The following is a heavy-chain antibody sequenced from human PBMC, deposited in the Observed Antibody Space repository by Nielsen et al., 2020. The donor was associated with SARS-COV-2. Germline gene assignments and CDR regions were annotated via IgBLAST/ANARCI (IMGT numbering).Heavy chain of an antibody. Sequence: ASVKVSCKASGYTFTSYAMHWVRQAPGQRLEWMGWINAGNGNTKYSQKFQGRVTITRDTSASTAYMELSSLRSDDTAVYYCARVPRRGYYGSGSYGDNWFDPWGQGTLVTVSS. CDR1: GYTFTSYA. V-gene: IGHV1-3*01. CDR2: INAGNGNT. CDR3: ARVPRRGYYGSGSYGDNWFDP. J-gene: IGHJ5*02. D-gene: IGHD3-10*01.